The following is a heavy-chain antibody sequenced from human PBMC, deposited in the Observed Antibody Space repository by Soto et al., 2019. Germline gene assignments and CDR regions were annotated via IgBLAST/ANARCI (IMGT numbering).Heavy chain of an antibody. CDR3: VRSGTSSGRFSDD. D-gene: IGHD2-15*01. V-gene: IGHV5-51*01. CDR2: IYPSDSDI. Sequence: GASLKISCKGSGYTFTSYWIGWVRQMPGEGLEWMGVIYPSDSDIRYSPSFQGKVTISADKSITTAYLQWSSLKAADTAMYYCVRSGTSSGRFSDDWGQGTLVTVSS. J-gene: IGHJ4*02. CDR1: GYTFTSYW.